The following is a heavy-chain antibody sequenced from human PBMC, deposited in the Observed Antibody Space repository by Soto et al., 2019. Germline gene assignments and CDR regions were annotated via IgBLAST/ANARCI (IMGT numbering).Heavy chain of an antibody. J-gene: IGHJ6*02. CDR1: GFTFSSYA. D-gene: IGHD1-26*01. CDR2: ISGSGGNA. CDR3: AKDGASGSDPPYYHYGMDA. Sequence: EVQLLESGGGLVQPGGSLRLSCAASGFTFSSYAMSWVRQAPGKGLEWVSTISGSGGNAYYADSVKGRFTISRDNSKNTRRLQMNSLRADDTAVYYCAKDGASGSDPPYYHYGMDAWGQGTTGTGSS. V-gene: IGHV3-23*01.